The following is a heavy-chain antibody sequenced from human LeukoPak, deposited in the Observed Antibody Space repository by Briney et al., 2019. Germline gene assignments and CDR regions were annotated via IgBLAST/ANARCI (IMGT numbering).Heavy chain of an antibody. CDR1: GGSISSGSYY. CDR3: ASHYYDFWSGYYIWDY. CDR2: IYTSGST. J-gene: IGHJ4*02. Sequence: SQTLSLTCTVSGGSISSGSYYWSWIRQPAGKGLEWIGRIYTSGSTNYNPSLKSRVTISVDTSKNQFSLKLSSVTAADTAVYYCASHYYDFWSGYYIWDYWGQGTLVTVSS. V-gene: IGHV4-61*02. D-gene: IGHD3-3*01.